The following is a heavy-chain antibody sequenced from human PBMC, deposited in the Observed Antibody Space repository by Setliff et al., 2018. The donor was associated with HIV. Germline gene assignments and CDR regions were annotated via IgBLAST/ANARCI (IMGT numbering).Heavy chain of an antibody. Sequence: PSETLSLTCTVSSGSIDRFFWSWIRQPPGKGLEWIGNVYFSGDATYNPSLKSRATISISTSRNQFSLKLKSVTAADTAIYYCARDIAAAYFDYWGPGTLVTV. CDR1: SGSIDRFF. CDR3: ARDIAAAYFDY. D-gene: IGHD6-13*01. CDR2: VYFSGDA. V-gene: IGHV4-59*01. J-gene: IGHJ4*02.